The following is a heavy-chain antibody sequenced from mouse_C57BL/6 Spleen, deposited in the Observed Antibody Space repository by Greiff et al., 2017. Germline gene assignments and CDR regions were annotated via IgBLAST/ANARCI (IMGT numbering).Heavy chain of an antibody. D-gene: IGHD1-1*01. CDR1: GYSFTGYY. Sequence: VQLQQSGPELVKPGASVKISCKASGYSFTGYYLNWMKQSPEQSLECIGEINPSTGGTAYNKKFKAKATLTVDKSSSTAYMQLKSLTYEDSAVYYCGRGRSYRLEYWGQGSSDTVST. J-gene: IGHJ4*01. CDR2: INPSTGGT. V-gene: IGHV1-42*01. CDR3: GRGRSYRLEY.